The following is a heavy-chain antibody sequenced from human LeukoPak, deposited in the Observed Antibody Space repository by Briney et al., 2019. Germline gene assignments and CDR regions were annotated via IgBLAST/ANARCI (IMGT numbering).Heavy chain of an antibody. D-gene: IGHD3-22*01. CDR2: IWYDGSNK. CDR3: ASALDYYDTRDIDY. V-gene: IGHV3-33*08. CDR1: GFTFSGYG. J-gene: IGHJ4*02. Sequence: GGSLRLSCAVSGFTFSGYGMHWVRQAPGKGLEWVAVIWYDGSNKYYADSVKGRFTISRDNSKNTLYLQMNSLRAEDTAVYYCASALDYYDTRDIDYWGQGTLVTVSS.